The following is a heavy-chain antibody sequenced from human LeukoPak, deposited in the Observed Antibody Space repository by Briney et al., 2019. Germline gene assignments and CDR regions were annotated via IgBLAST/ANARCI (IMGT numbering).Heavy chain of an antibody. CDR1: GFPFSSYW. D-gene: IGHD5-18*01. J-gene: IGHJ3*02. Sequence: PGGSLRLSCAASGFPFSSYWMSWVRQAPGKGLEWVAKIKQDGSEKYYVDSVKGRFTISRDNAKNSLYVQMNSLRAEDTAVYYCATMRRRGYSYGYGAFDIWGQGTMVTVSS. CDR3: ATMRRRGYSYGYGAFDI. CDR2: IKQDGSEK. V-gene: IGHV3-7*01.